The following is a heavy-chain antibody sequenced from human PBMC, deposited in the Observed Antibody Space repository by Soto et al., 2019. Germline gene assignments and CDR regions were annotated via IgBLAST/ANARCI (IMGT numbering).Heavy chain of an antibody. V-gene: IGHV3-30-3*01. Sequence: PGGSLRLSCAASGFTFSSYAMHWVRQAPGKGLEWVAVISYDGSNKYYADSVKGRFTISRDNSKNTLYLQMNSLRAEDTAVYYCARDREAHIVVPVDYWGQGTLVTVSS. D-gene: IGHD2-21*01. CDR2: ISYDGSNK. CDR1: GFTFSSYA. CDR3: ARDREAHIVVPVDY. J-gene: IGHJ4*02.